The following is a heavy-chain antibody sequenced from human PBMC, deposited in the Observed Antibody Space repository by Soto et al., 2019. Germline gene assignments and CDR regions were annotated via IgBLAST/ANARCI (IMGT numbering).Heavy chain of an antibody. CDR3: ATTLGYCSSTSCFSFDY. CDR1: GGSISSYY. CDR2: IYYSGST. D-gene: IGHD2-2*01. Sequence: SETLSLTCTVSGGSISSYYWSWIRQPPGKGLEWIGYIYYSGSTNYNPSLKSRVTISVDTSKNQFSLKLSSVTAADTAVYYCATTLGYCSSTSCFSFDYWGQGTLVTVSS. J-gene: IGHJ4*02. V-gene: IGHV4-59*08.